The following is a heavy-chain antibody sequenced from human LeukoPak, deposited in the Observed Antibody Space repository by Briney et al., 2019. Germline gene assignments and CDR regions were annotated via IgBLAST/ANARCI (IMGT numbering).Heavy chain of an antibody. CDR1: GGSISSGSYY. J-gene: IGHJ6*04. Sequence: SETLSLTXTVSGGSISSGSYYWSWIRQPAGKGLEWIGRIYTSGSTNYNPSRKSRVTISVDTSKNQFSLKLSSVTAADTAVYYCARAPLDDYVWGSYRHGMDVWGKGTTVTVSS. CDR2: IYTSGST. V-gene: IGHV4-61*02. D-gene: IGHD3-16*02. CDR3: ARAPLDDYVWGSYRHGMDV.